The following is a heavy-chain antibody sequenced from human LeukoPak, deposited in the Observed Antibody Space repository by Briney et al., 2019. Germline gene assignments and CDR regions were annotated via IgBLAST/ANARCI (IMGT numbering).Heavy chain of an antibody. CDR2: IYSDGRT. CDR3: ARGLAAAGTLGFDY. J-gene: IGHJ4*02. CDR1: GFTVSSNY. D-gene: IGHD6-13*01. Sequence: GGSLRLSCAASGFTVSSNYRSWVRQAPGKRLEWVSVIYSDGRTYHADSVKGRFTISRDNSKNMVYLQTNRLRVEDTAVYYCARGLAAAGTLGFDYWGQGTLVTVSS. V-gene: IGHV3-66*02.